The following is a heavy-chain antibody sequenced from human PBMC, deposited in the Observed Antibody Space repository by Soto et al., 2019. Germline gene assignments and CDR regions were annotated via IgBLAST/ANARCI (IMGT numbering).Heavy chain of an antibody. CDR3: ARGDGRGSGWFNYYYGMDV. Sequence: SETLSLTCTVYGLYFSGYYWSWIRQPPGKGLEWIGELNHSGSTNYNPSLKSRVTVSLDTSKNQFSLKLTSGTAADTAVYYCARGDGRGSGWFNYYYGMDVWGQGTTVTVSS. CDR1: GLYFSGYY. V-gene: IGHV4-34*01. D-gene: IGHD6-19*01. CDR2: LNHSGST. J-gene: IGHJ6*02.